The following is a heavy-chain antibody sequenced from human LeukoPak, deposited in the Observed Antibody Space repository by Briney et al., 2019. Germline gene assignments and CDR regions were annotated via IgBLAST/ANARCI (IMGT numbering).Heavy chain of an antibody. CDR3: ARGSTNVDTAMVDY. CDR1: GYTFTGYY. Sequence: ASVKVSCKASGYTFTGYYMHWVRQAPGQGLEWKGWINPNSGGTNYAQKFQGWVTMTRDTSISTAYMELSRLRSDDTAVYYCARGSTNVDTAMVDYWGQGTLVTVSS. D-gene: IGHD5-18*01. V-gene: IGHV1-2*04. J-gene: IGHJ4*02. CDR2: INPNSGGT.